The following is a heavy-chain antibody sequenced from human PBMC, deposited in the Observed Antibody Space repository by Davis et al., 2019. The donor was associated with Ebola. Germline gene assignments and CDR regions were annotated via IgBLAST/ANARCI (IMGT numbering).Heavy chain of an antibody. J-gene: IGHJ6*02. V-gene: IGHV1-69*06. CDR3: ARIQMTTVTIAPSYYGMDV. CDR2: IIPIFGTA. Sequence: SVQVSCKASGGTFSSYAISWVRQAPGQGLEWMGGIIPIFGTANYAQKFQGRVTITADKSTSTAYMELSSLRSEDTAVYYCARIQMTTVTIAPSYYGMDVWGQGTTVTVSS. D-gene: IGHD4-17*01. CDR1: GGTFSSYA.